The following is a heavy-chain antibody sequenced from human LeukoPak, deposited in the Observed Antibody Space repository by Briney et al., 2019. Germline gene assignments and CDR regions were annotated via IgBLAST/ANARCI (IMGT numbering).Heavy chain of an antibody. CDR2: ISCSGSCTISGSSSYT. CDR3: AKTAVTGRGHFDY. CDR1: GFTFTTYD. V-gene: IGHV3-23*01. Sequence: PGGSLSLSCAASGFTFTTYDMSGVSQAPREGLQWGSTISCSGSCTISGSSSYTYYADSLKGRFTITRDNFKNTLYVQMNSLRAEDTAVYYCAKTAVTGRGHFDYWGQGTLVTVSS. J-gene: IGHJ4*02. D-gene: IGHD3-9*01.